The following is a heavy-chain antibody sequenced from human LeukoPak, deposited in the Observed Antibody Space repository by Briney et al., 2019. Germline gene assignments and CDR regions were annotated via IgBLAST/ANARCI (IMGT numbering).Heavy chain of an antibody. CDR2: ISWNSGSI. Sequence: GGSLRLSCAASGFTFDDYAMHWVRHAPGKGLEWVSGISWNSGSIGYADSVKGRFTISRDNAKNSLYLQMNSLRAEDTALYYCAKGSVAATENWFDPWGQGTLVTVSS. CDR3: AKGSVAATENWFDP. J-gene: IGHJ5*02. CDR1: GFTFDDYA. D-gene: IGHD2-15*01. V-gene: IGHV3-9*01.